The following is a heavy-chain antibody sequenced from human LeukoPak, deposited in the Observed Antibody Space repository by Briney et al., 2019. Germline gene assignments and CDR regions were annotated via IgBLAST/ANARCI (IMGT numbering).Heavy chain of an antibody. CDR2: ISGSGGST. V-gene: IGHV3-23*01. J-gene: IGHJ3*02. Sequence: GGSLRLSCAASGFTFSSYAMSWVRQAPGKGLEWVTAISGSGGSTYYADSVKGRFTISRDNAKNSLYLQMNSLRAEDTAVYYCARDRYYYDSSGDSDAFDIWGQGTMVTVSS. CDR1: GFTFSSYA. CDR3: ARDRYYYDSSGDSDAFDI. D-gene: IGHD3-22*01.